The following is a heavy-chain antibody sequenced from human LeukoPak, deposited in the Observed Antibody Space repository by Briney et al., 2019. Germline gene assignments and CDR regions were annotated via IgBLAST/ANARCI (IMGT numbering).Heavy chain of an antibody. V-gene: IGHV4-59*01. D-gene: IGHD3-10*01. Sequence: SETLSLTCTVPGDSIRTYYWTWIRQPPGKGLEWLGYIYYSGTTNYNPSLKSRVTISVDLSKNQFSLRLTSLTAADTAVYFCARMNYYGSYYFDFWGQGTLVTVSS. CDR1: GDSIRTYY. CDR2: IYYSGTT. J-gene: IGHJ4*02. CDR3: ARMNYYGSYYFDF.